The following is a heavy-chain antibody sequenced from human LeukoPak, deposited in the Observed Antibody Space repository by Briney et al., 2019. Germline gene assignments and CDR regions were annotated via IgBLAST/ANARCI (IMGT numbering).Heavy chain of an antibody. J-gene: IGHJ6*03. Sequence: SVKVSCKASGGTFSSYAISWVRQAPGQGLEWMGGIIPIFGTANYAQKFQGRVTITTDESTSTAYMELSSLRSEDTAVYYCAFLGYCSSTSCYTSYLYYYYMDVWGKGTTVTVSS. CDR3: AFLGYCSSTSCYTSYLYYYYMDV. V-gene: IGHV1-69*05. CDR2: IIPIFGTA. CDR1: GGTFSSYA. D-gene: IGHD2-2*02.